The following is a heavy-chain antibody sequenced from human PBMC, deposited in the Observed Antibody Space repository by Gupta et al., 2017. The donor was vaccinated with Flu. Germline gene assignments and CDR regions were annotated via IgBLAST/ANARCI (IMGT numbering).Heavy chain of an antibody. D-gene: IGHD3-9*01. CDR3: ARRGKTGYDNWFDP. J-gene: IGHJ5*02. CDR2: IFYTGST. CDR1: RSSYS. V-gene: IGHV4-39*01. Sequence: RSSYSWGWIRQPPGKGLEWIGSIFYTGSTSYSPSLKSRVTISVDTSKNQFSLKLSSVTAADTAVYYCARRGKTGYDNWFDPWGQGTLVTVSS.